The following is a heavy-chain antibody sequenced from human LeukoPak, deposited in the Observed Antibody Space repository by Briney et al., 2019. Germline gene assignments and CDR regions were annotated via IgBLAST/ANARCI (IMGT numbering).Heavy chain of an antibody. CDR2: ISGSGGST. CDR1: GFTFSSYA. V-gene: IGHV3-23*01. CDR3: AKDLAATQLDY. D-gene: IGHD2-2*01. Sequence: GSLGLSCAASGFTFSSYAMSRVRQAPGKGLEWVSAISGSGGSTYYADSVKGRFTISRDNSKNTLYLQMNSLRAEDTAVYYCAKDLAATQLDYWGQGTLVTVSS. J-gene: IGHJ4*02.